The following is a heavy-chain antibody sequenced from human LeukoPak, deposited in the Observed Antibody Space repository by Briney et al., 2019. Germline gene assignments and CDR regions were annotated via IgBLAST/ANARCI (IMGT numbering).Heavy chain of an antibody. CDR3: AKLCTRAVAASN. D-gene: IGHD6-19*01. V-gene: IGHV3-23*01. J-gene: IGHJ4*02. CDR1: GFTFSSYA. Sequence: GGSLRLSCAASGFTFSSYAMSWVRQAPGKGLEWVSAISGSGGSTYYADSVKGRFTISRDNSKNTLYLRMNSLRAEDTAVYYCAKLCTRAVAASNWGQGTLVTVSS. CDR2: ISGSGGST.